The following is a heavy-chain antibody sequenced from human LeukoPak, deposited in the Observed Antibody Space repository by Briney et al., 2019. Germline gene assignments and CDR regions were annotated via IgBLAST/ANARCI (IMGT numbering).Heavy chain of an antibody. J-gene: IGHJ5*02. CDR1: GGSFSSSSYY. CDR2: IYYSGST. Sequence: PSETLSLTCTVSGGSFSSSSYYWGWLPQPPGKGLEWIVSIYYSGSTYYNPSLKSRVTISVDTSKNQFSLKLSSVTAADTAVYYCARLHCSGGSCYWADPWGQGTLVTVSS. D-gene: IGHD2-15*01. V-gene: IGHV4-39*01. CDR3: ARLHCSGGSCYWADP.